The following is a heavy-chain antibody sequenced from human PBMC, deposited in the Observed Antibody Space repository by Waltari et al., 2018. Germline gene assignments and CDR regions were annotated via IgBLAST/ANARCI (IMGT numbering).Heavy chain of an antibody. J-gene: IGHJ6*02. CDR1: GGSISSYY. CDR3: ARSIPTGTFGEGTRIKYGMDV. Sequence: QVQLQESGPGLVKPSETLSLTCTVSGGSISSYYWSWIRQPPGTGLGWIGEIYYSGSTNYNPSLKSRVTISVDTSKNQFSLKLSSVTAADTAVYYCARSIPTGTFGEGTRIKYGMDVWGQGTTVTVSS. CDR2: IYYSGST. D-gene: IGHD1-1*01. V-gene: IGHV4-59*01.